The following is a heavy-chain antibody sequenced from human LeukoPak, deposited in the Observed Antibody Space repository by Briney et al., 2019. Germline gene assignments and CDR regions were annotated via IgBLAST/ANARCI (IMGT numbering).Heavy chain of an antibody. J-gene: IGHJ6*03. CDR2: ISAYNGNT. CDR3: AREAPGSGSYYNYYYYYYMDV. D-gene: IGHD3-10*01. CDR1: GYTFTGYY. V-gene: IGHV1-18*04. Sequence: ASVKVSCKTSGYTFTGYYMHWVRQAPGQGLEWMGWISAYNGNTNYAQKLQGRVTMTTDTSTSTAYMELRSLRSDDTAVYYCAREAPGSGSYYNYYYYYYMDVWGKGTTVTISS.